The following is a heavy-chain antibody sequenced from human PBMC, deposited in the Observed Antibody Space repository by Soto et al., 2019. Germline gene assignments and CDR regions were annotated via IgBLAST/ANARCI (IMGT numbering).Heavy chain of an antibody. CDR1: GGSISSGGYY. Sequence: SETLSLTCTVSGGSISSGGYYWSWIRQHPGKGLEWIGYIYYSGSTYYNPSLESRVTISVDTSKNQFSLKLSSVTAADTAVYYCARDIVATPNWFDPWGQGTLVTVSS. CDR2: IYYSGST. J-gene: IGHJ5*02. V-gene: IGHV4-31*02. D-gene: IGHD5-12*01. CDR3: ARDIVATPNWFDP.